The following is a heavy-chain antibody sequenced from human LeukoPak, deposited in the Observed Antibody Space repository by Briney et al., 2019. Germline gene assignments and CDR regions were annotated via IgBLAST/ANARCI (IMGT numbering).Heavy chain of an antibody. CDR1: GGPLSAYY. CDR2: IYDNGNT. V-gene: IGHV4-59*01. CDR3: ARGHSYGYGWFDP. J-gene: IGHJ5*02. Sequence: SETLSLTCTVSGGPLSAYYWTWIRQPPGKGLGWIGYIYDNGNTNYNPSLKSRVTISVDTSNNQFSLKLSSVTAADTAVYYCARGHSYGYGWFDPWGQGTLVTVSS. D-gene: IGHD5-18*01.